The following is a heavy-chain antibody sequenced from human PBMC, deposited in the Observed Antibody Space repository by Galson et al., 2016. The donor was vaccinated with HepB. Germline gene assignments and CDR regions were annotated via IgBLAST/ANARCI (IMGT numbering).Heavy chain of an antibody. CDR1: GFTFSNYG. Sequence: SLRLSCAASGFTFSNYGMSWVRQAPGKGLEWVSAVSGSGDNTYYADSVKGRFTISRDNAKNTLYLQMNTLRVEDTAVYYCARDRDDILTGYHPLFDNWGQGTLVTVSS. D-gene: IGHD3-9*01. V-gene: IGHV3-23*01. CDR3: ARDRDDILTGYHPLFDN. J-gene: IGHJ4*02. CDR2: VSGSGDNT.